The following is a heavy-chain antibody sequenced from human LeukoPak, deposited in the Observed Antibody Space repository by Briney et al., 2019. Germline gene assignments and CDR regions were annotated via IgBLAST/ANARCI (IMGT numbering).Heavy chain of an antibody. CDR1: GFTFSSYE. Sequence: PGGSLRLSCAASGFTFSSYEMNWVRQAPGKGLEWVSYISSSGSTIYYADSVKGRFTISRDNSKNTLYLQMNSLRAEDTAVYYCAKAGGAVAPYYYYYYMDVWGKGTTVTISS. CDR3: AKAGGAVAPYYYYYYMDV. J-gene: IGHJ6*03. V-gene: IGHV3-48*03. CDR2: ISSSGSTI. D-gene: IGHD6-19*01.